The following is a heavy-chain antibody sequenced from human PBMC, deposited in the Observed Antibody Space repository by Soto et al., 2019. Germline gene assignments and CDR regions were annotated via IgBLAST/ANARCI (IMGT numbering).Heavy chain of an antibody. CDR2: INHSGST. CDR3: ARVRIAVAASKKGNYFDY. D-gene: IGHD6-19*01. J-gene: IGHJ4*02. V-gene: IGHV4-34*01. CDR1: GGSFSGYY. Sequence: SETLSLTCAVYGGSFSGYYWSWIRQPPGKGLEWIGEINHSGSTNYNPSLKSRVTISVDTSKNQFSLKLSTVTAADTAVYYCARVRIAVAASKKGNYFDYWGQGTLVTVSS.